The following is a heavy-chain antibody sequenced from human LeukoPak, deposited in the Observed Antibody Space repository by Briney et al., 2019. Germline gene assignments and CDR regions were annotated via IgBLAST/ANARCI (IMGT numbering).Heavy chain of an antibody. V-gene: IGHV3-7*01. J-gene: IGHJ6*04. CDR2: IRQDGGQK. CDR1: GFTFSSYW. D-gene: IGHD3-10*02. Sequence: PGGSLRLSCAASGFTFSSYWMNWVRQAPGKGLEWVANIRQDGGQKHYVDSVKGRFAISRDNAKNSLYLQMNSLRAEDTAVYYCAELGITMIGGVWGKGTTVTISS. CDR3: AELGITMIGGV.